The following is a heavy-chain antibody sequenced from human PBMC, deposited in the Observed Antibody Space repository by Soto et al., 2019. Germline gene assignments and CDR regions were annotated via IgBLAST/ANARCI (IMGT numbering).Heavy chain of an antibody. CDR3: ERLRPGYGDYYYYYGMDV. J-gene: IGHJ6*02. D-gene: IGHD4-17*01. CDR2: MNPNSGDT. V-gene: IGHV1-8*01. CDR1: GDTFTTYD. Sequence: SVKVSCKPSGDTFTTYDINWVRQAARQGLERMGRMNPNSGDTAYAQRLQGRVTMTRNTYITTAYMELSSLKSEDTAVYYCERLRPGYGDYYYYYGMDVWGQGTRVTVSS.